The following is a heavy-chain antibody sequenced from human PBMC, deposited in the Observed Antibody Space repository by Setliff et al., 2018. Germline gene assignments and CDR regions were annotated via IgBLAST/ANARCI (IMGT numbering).Heavy chain of an antibody. J-gene: IGHJ4*02. D-gene: IGHD3-22*01. CDR1: GASVSGNSYY. V-gene: IGHV4-39*07. CDR3: ARAPRYFDPTGSYFDF. CDR2: TYYSGST. Sequence: PSETLSLTCTVSGASVSGNSYYWGWIRQPPGKGLEWIASTYYSGSTYYNPSLKSRVTISVDTSKNQSSLKLTSVTAADTAVYYCARAPRYFDPTGSYFDFWGQGTLVTVSS.